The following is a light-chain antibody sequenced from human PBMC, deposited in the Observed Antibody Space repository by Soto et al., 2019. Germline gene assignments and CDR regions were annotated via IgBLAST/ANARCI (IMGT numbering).Light chain of an antibody. Sequence: QSALTQPASVSGSPGQSITISCTGTSSDVGDYNYVSWYQHHPGKAPTLVIFEVSNRPSGVSNRFSGSKSGNTASLTISGLQVEDEADYYCSSYTRSNPWVFGGGTKLTVL. CDR3: SSYTRSNPWV. V-gene: IGLV2-14*01. CDR2: EVS. J-gene: IGLJ3*02. CDR1: SSDVGDYNY.